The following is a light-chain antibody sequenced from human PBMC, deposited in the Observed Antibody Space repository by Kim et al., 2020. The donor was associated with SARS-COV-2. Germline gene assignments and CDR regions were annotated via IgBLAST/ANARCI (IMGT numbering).Light chain of an antibody. CDR1: VLAKKY. CDR3: YSAADNNWV. J-gene: IGLJ3*02. CDR2: KDS. V-gene: IGLV3-27*01. Sequence: SYELTQPSSVSVSPGQTARITCSGDVLAKKYARWFQQKPGQAPVLVIYKDSERPSGIPERFSGSSSRTTVTLTISGAQVEDEADYYCYSAADNNWVFGGGTKLTVL.